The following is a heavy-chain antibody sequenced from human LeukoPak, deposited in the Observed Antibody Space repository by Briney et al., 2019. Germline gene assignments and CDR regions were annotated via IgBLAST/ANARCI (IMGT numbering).Heavy chain of an antibody. V-gene: IGHV3-30*19. CDR3: AGYHVSHSDSGY. CDR2: ISYDGSNK. D-gene: IGHD3-10*01. J-gene: IGHJ4*02. Sequence: PGGSLRLSCAASGFTFSSYGMHWVRQAPGKGLEWVAVISYDGSNKYYADSVKGRFTISRDNSKNTLYVQMDSLRAEDTAVYYCAGYHVSHSDSGYWGQGTLVTVSS. CDR1: GFTFSSYG.